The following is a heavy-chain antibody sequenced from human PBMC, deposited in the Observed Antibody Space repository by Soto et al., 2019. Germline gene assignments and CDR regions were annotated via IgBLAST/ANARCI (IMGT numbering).Heavy chain of an antibody. V-gene: IGHV4-31*03. J-gene: IGHJ4*02. CDR2: RYYSEST. D-gene: IGHD2-15*01. CDR1: GGSITTGGYY. CDR3: ARTKCSGRSCYSWSLDY. Sequence: SETLSLTCTVSGGSITTGGYYWSWIRQLPGKGLEWIGHRYYSESTYYNPSLKSRVSISLDTSKNQFSLKLSFVTAADTAMYYCARTKCSGRSCYSWSLDYWGQGTPVTVSS.